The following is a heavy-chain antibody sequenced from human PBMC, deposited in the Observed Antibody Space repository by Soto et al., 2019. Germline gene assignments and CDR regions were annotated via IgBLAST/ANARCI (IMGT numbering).Heavy chain of an antibody. CDR3: ARDLWGYCGNDCYPLDV. J-gene: IGHJ6*02. CDR2: LYNAWST. D-gene: IGHD2-21*02. Sequence: QVRLQESGPGLVKPSETLSLTCTVSGGSISRYYWSWIRQPPGKGLEWIGYLYNAWSTIYNPSLKSRITISVAMSQNQFSLNLNYVTAADTAVYYCARDLWGYCGNDCYPLDVWGQGTTVTVSS. CDR1: GGSISRYY. V-gene: IGHV4-59*01.